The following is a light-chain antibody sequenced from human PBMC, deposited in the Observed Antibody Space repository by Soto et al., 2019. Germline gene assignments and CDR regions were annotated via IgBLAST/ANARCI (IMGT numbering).Light chain of an antibody. J-gene: IGLJ7*01. CDR2: KDS. CDR3: YSAADNNAV. Sequence: SYELTQPSSVSVSPGQTARITCSGDVLAKKYARWFQQKPGQAPVLVIYKDSERPSGIPERFSGSSSGTTVTLTISGAQVEDEPDYYCYSAADNNAVFGGGTQLTVL. V-gene: IGLV3-27*01. CDR1: VLAKKY.